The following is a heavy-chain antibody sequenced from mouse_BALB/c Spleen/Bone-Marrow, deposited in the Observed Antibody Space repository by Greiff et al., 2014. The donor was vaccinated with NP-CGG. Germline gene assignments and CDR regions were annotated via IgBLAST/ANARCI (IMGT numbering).Heavy chain of an antibody. J-gene: IGHJ1*01. CDR3: ARGGVRGGYWYFDV. CDR2: ILPGSGST. Sequence: VKLQESGAELMKPGASVKISCKATGYTFSSYWIEWVKQRPGHGLEWIGEILPGSGSTNYNEKFKGKATFTADTSSNTAYMQLRGLTWEGSAVYCWARGGVRGGYWYFDVWGAGTTVTVSS. CDR1: GYTFSSYW. V-gene: IGHV1-9*01.